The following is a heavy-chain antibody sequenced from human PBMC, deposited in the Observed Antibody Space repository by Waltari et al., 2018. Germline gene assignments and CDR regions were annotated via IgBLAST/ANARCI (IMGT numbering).Heavy chain of an antibody. CDR1: GGSFSGSY. CDR3: ARVQQLASRPYYFDS. V-gene: IGHV4-34*01. Sequence: QVQLQQWGAGLLKPSETLSLTCAVYGGSFSGSYWRWIRQPPGKGMEWIGEIYHSGSTNYNPSLKSRVTISVDTSKNQFSLKLSSVTAADTAVYYCARVQQLASRPYYFDSWGQGALVTVSS. D-gene: IGHD6-13*01. J-gene: IGHJ4*02. CDR2: IYHSGST.